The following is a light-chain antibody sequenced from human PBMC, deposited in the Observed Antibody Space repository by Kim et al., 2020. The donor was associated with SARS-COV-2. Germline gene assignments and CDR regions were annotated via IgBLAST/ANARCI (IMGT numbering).Light chain of an antibody. CDR3: QQYNFWPQWT. CDR1: QSLRRN. J-gene: IGKJ1*01. CDR2: GAS. V-gene: IGKV3-15*01. Sequence: SPGERATLAFTARQSLRRNLAWYQQRPAPAPRLLIFGASTSATGIPVRISGSGSGTDFPLTISSLQFEDFAVYYCQQYNFWPQWTFGQGTKVDIK.